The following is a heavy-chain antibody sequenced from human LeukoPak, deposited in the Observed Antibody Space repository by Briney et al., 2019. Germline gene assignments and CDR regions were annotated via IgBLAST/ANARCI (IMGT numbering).Heavy chain of an antibody. CDR2: IYHSGST. D-gene: IGHD3-16*02. CDR3: ARRKANYDYVWGSYRYPFYFDY. Sequence: SETLSLTCTVSGYSISSGNYWGWIRQPPGKGLEWIGSIYHSGSTYYNPSLKSRVTISVDTSKNQFSLKLSSVTAADTAVYYCARRKANYDYVWGSYRYPFYFDYWGQGTLVTVSS. CDR1: GYSISSGNY. V-gene: IGHV4-38-2*02. J-gene: IGHJ4*02.